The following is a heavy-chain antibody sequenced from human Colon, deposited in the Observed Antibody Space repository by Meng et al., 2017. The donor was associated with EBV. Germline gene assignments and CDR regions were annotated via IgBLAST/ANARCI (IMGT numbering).Heavy chain of an antibody. Sequence: GGGPWNRAYPVPPLGAVNGGSPSAGAWNWKRQARGKCLEWIAVITHGGSPSYNAYLTCRDTIPRDPSKNQLPLMVSSVPAAVTAGDYCARRPTGIDYWGQGTLVTVSS. D-gene: IGHD2-8*02. V-gene: IGHV4-34*01. CDR2: ITHGGSP. CDR3: ARRPTGIDY. CDR1: GGSPSAGA. J-gene: IGHJ4*02.